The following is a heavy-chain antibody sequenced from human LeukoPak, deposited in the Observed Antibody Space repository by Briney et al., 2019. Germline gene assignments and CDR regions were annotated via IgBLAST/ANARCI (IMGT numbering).Heavy chain of an antibody. V-gene: IGHV1-24*01. CDR3: ATDRDFWSGYSSFDY. CDR1: GYTLTELF. J-gene: IGHJ4*02. CDR2: FDPEDGET. Sequence: ASVKVSCKVSGYTLTELFMHWVRQAPGKGLEWMGGFDPEDGETIYAQKFQGRVTMTEDTSTDTAYMELSSLRSEDTAVYYCATDRDFWSGYSSFDYWGQGTLVTVSS. D-gene: IGHD3-3*01.